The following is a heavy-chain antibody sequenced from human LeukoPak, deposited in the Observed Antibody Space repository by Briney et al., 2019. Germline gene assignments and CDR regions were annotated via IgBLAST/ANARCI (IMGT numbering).Heavy chain of an antibody. CDR1: GYTFTSHT. V-gene: IGHV1-3*01. CDR2: INAGNGYT. J-gene: IGHJ2*01. Sequence: ASVKVSCKASGYTFTSHTMHWVRQAPGQRLEWMGWINAGNGYTKYSQQFQGRVTIPRDTSATTAYLELSSLRSEDTAVYYCARAVAGYWYFDLWGRGTLVTVSS. CDR3: ARAVAGYWYFDL. D-gene: IGHD6-19*01.